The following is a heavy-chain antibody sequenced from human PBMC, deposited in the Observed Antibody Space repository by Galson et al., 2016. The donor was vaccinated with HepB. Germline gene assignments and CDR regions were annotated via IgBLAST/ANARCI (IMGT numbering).Heavy chain of an antibody. Sequence: SLRLSCAASGFTFDDYTMHWVRQAPGKGLEWVSHISWDCLKTYYADSVKGRFTISRDNRKNSLYLQMDNLRNEDAALYYCGKDWGSLWESSGKGMDVWGQGTTVTVSS. D-gene: IGHD3-10*01. CDR3: GKDWGSLWESSGKGMDV. J-gene: IGHJ6*02. CDR2: ISWDCLKT. CDR1: GFTFDDYT. V-gene: IGHV3-43*01.